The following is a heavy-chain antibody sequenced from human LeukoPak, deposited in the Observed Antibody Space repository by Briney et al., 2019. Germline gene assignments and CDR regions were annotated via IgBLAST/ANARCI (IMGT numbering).Heavy chain of an antibody. V-gene: IGHV3-66*01. CDR2: LYSGGST. CDR3: ASRDKGYYYGMDV. CDR1: GFTVSSNY. J-gene: IGHJ6*02. D-gene: IGHD5-24*01. Sequence: PGGSLRLSCAASGFTVSSNYMSWVRQAPGKGLEWVSLLYSGGSTYYADFVKGRFTISRDNSKNTLYLQMNSLRAEDTAVYYCASRDKGYYYGMDVWGQGTTVTVSS.